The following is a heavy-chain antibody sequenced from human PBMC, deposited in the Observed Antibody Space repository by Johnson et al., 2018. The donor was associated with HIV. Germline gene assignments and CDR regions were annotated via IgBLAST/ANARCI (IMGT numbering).Heavy chain of an antibody. CDR3: ANLGDYSGINGFDI. Sequence: VQLVESGGGLVQPGGSLRLSCAASRFTVSSNYMSWVRQAPGKGLEWVSIGYSGGNTYYTDSVKGRFTISRDNSKNTLYLQINSLRLEDTAVYYCANLGDYSGINGFDIWGQGTMVTVSS. V-gene: IGHV3-66*01. CDR1: RFTVSSNY. J-gene: IGHJ3*02. D-gene: IGHD4-23*01. CDR2: GYSGGNT.